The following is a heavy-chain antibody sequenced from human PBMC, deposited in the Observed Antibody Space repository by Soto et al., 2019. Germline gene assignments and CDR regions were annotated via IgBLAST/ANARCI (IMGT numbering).Heavy chain of an antibody. CDR2: IRSKTFGGTT. CDR1: GFTFGDYA. CDR3: SRIRTSMIVVVSDY. J-gene: IGHJ4*02. Sequence: GGSLRLSCTASGFTFGDYAMSWFRQAPGKGLEWVGFIRSKTFGGTTEHAAAVKGRFIISRDDSKSIAYLQMDSLKTEDTAVYYCSRIRTSMIVVVSDYWGQGTLVTVSS. V-gene: IGHV3-49*03. D-gene: IGHD3-22*01.